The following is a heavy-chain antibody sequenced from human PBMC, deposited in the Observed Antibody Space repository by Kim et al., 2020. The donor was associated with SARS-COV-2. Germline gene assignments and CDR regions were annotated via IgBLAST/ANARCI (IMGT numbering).Heavy chain of an antibody. Sequence: GGSLRLSCTASGFTFSSYAMTWVRQAPGKGLEWVSAIGGSGGTTYYADSVKGRFTVSRDYSKNTLYLQMNSLRAEDTAVYYCARRGGQVAYYGMDVWGQGTTVTVSS. V-gene: IGHV3-23*01. CDR2: IGGSGGTT. D-gene: IGHD3-16*01. J-gene: IGHJ6*02. CDR1: GFTFSSYA. CDR3: ARRGGQVAYYGMDV.